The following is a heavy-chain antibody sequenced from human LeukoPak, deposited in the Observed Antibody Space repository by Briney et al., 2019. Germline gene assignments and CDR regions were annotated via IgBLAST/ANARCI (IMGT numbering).Heavy chain of an antibody. V-gene: IGHV1-18*01. CDR3: ARDHNWVVDY. J-gene: IGHJ4*02. CDR2: ISTYNGDT. Sequence: ASVKVSCKASGYTFTSYGIRWVRQAPGQGLEWMGWISTYNGDTNYAQKLQGRVTMTTDTSTSTAYMELRSLRSDDTAVYYCARDHNWVVDYWGRGTLVTVSS. CDR1: GYTFTSYG. D-gene: IGHD1-1*01.